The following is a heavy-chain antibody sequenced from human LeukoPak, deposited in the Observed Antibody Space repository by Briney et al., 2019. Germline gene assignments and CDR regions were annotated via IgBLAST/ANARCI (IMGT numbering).Heavy chain of an antibody. CDR3: ARDGYSGNDGL. J-gene: IGHJ4*02. D-gene: IGHD5-12*01. CDR2: IYNSGST. V-gene: IGHV4-59*01. Sequence: SETLSLTCTVSGDSFSYFYWSWIRQPPGKGLEWIGYIYNSGSTKYNPSLKSRVTISVDTSKNQFSLKLSSVTAADTAVYYCARDGYSGNDGLWGQGTLVTVSS. CDR1: GDSFSYFY.